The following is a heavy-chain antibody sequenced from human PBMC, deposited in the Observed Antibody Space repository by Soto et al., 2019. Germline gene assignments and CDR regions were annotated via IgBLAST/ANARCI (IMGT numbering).Heavy chain of an antibody. J-gene: IGHJ6*02. CDR1: GGTFSSYA. CDR3: AMMALNYYGMDV. CDR2: IIPIFGTA. Sequence: GXSVKVSYKASGGTFSSYAISWVRQAPGQGLEWMGGIIPIFGTANYAQKFQGRVTITADESTSTAYMELSSLRSEDTAVYYCAMMALNYYGMDVWGQGNTVTVSS. V-gene: IGHV1-69*13.